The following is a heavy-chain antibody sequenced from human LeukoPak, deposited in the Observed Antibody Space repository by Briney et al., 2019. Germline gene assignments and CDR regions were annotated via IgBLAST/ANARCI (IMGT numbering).Heavy chain of an antibody. D-gene: IGHD6-19*01. Sequence: ASVKVSCKASGYSFSGHYMDWVRHAPGQGLEWMGWINPNSGDTNYAQKFQGRVTMTRDTSLSTAYMELSSLTSDDTAVYYCARGGTLAGHWYFDLWGRGTQVAVSS. CDR3: ARGGTLAGHWYFDL. J-gene: IGHJ2*01. CDR2: INPNSGDT. CDR1: GYSFSGHY. V-gene: IGHV1-2*02.